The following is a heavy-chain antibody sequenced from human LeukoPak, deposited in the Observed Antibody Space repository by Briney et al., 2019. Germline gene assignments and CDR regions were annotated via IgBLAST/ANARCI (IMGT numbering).Heavy chain of an antibody. CDR2: IYSGGST. D-gene: IGHD3-22*01. CDR1: GFTVSSNY. CDR3: ASKTQADSSGYYYNYYYMDV. V-gene: IGHV3-53*01. Sequence: SGGSLRLSCAASGFTVSSNYMSWVRQAPGKGLEWVSVIYSGGSTYYADSVKGRFTISRDNSKNTLYLQMNSLRAEDTAVYYCASKTQADSSGYYYNYYYMDVWGKGTTVTVSS. J-gene: IGHJ6*03.